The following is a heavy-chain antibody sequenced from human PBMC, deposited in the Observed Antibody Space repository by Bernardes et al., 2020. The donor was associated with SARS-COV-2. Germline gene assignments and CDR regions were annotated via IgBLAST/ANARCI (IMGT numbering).Heavy chain of an antibody. Sequence: GGSLRLSCAASGFTFINYAMSWVRQAPGKGLEWVSSISGSGYSTFYADSVKGRFTISRDNSKNTLYLQINSLRAEDTAVYYCAKLSSDSSNGYRGGHFDYWGQGTLVPVSS. D-gene: IGHD6-13*01. J-gene: IGHJ4*02. CDR2: ISGSGYST. CDR1: GFTFINYA. V-gene: IGHV3-23*01. CDR3: AKLSSDSSNGYRGGHFDY.